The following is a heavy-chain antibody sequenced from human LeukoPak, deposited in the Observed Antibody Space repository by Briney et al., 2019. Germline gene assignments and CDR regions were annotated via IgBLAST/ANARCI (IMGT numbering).Heavy chain of an antibody. CDR3: ARQVFGELTWFDP. CDR1: GGSISSYC. V-gene: IGHV4-59*08. J-gene: IGHJ5*02. D-gene: IGHD3-10*01. Sequence: SETLSLTCTVSGGSISSYCWSWIRQPPGKGLEWIGYIYYSGSTNYDPSLKSRVTISVDASKNQFSLKLSSVTAADTAVYYCARQVFGELTWFDPWGQGTLVTVSS. CDR2: IYYSGST.